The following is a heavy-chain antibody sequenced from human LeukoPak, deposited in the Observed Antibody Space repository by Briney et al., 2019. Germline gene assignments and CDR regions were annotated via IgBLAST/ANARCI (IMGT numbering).Heavy chain of an antibody. J-gene: IGHJ6*02. V-gene: IGHV3-53*04. CDR3: ARGGQYYGSGSYTMDV. CDR2: VYSGGYT. D-gene: IGHD3-10*01. CDR1: GFTESSNY. Sequence: GGSLRLSCAASGFTESSNYINWVRQAPGKGLEWVSVVYSGGYTYYAESVKGRFTISSHISQNMVYLQMNSLRVEDTAVYYCARGGQYYGSGSYTMDVWGQGTTVTVSS.